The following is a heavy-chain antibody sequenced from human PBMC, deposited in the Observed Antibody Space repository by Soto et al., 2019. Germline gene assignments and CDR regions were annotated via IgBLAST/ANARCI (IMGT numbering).Heavy chain of an antibody. J-gene: IGHJ5*02. Sequence: GGSLRLSCVASGFSFSKYGMHWVREAPGKGLEWVAFVSSDGNNKYYADSVKGRFTISRDNSKNTVYLQVDSLRLDDTAIYYCAKDRVIQLLPIWPDPWGQGTLVTVSS. CDR3: AKDRVIQLLPIWPDP. V-gene: IGHV3-30*18. CDR1: GFSFSKYG. CDR2: VSSDGNNK. D-gene: IGHD2-2*01.